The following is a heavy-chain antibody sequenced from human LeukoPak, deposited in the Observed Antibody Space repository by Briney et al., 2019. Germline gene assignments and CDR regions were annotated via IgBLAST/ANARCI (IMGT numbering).Heavy chain of an antibody. CDR2: FDPEDGET. CDR1: GYTLTELS. Sequence: ASVKVSCKVSGYTLTELSMHWVRQAPGKGLEWMGGFDPEDGETIYAQKFQGRVTMTEDTSTDTAYMELSSLRSEDTAVYYCATGRDYGDPRGFDPWGQGTLVTVSS. D-gene: IGHD4-17*01. J-gene: IGHJ5*02. V-gene: IGHV1-24*01. CDR3: ATGRDYGDPRGFDP.